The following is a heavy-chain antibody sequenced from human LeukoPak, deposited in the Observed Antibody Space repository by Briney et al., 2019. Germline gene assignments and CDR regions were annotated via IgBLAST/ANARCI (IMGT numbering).Heavy chain of an antibody. CDR3: ARDLGYCSGGSCYSEYFQH. J-gene: IGHJ1*01. CDR2: IKQDGSEN. CDR1: GFTFSNYW. D-gene: IGHD2-15*01. V-gene: IGHV3-7*01. Sequence: PGGSLRLSCAASGFTFSNYWMSWVRQAPGKGLEWVANIKQDGSENYYVDSVKGRFTVSRDDAKNSLYLQMNSLRAEDTAVYYCARDLGYCSGGSCYSEYFQHWGQGTLVTVSS.